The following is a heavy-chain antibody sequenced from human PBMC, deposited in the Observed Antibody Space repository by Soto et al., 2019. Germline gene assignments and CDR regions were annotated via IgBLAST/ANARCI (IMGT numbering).Heavy chain of an antibody. CDR1: GGSISSYY. CDR3: ARXGVSDTAMVGYYYGMDV. V-gene: IGHV4-59*01. J-gene: IGHJ6*02. CDR2: IYYSGST. Sequence: SETLSLTCTVSGGSISSYYWSWIRQPPGKGLEWIGYIYYSGSTNYNPSLKSRVTISVDTSKNQFSLKLSSVTAADTAVYYCARXGVSDTAMVGYYYGMDVWGQGTTVTVSS. D-gene: IGHD5-18*01.